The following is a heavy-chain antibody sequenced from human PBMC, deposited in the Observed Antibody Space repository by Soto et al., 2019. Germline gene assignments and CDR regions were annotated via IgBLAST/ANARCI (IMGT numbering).Heavy chain of an antibody. J-gene: IGHJ4*02. Sequence: EVRLLESGGGLVKPGGSLRLSCATSGLTFSNYAMSLVRQAPGGGLEWVSSMSGSSSPTYYADSVRGRFTISRDRSKNTLYLQMSSLRAEDTALYYCAKNQERELPRVIDFWGQGTLVTVSS. D-gene: IGHD1-7*01. CDR2: MSGSSSPT. V-gene: IGHV3-23*01. CDR3: AKNQERELPRVIDF. CDR1: GLTFSNYA.